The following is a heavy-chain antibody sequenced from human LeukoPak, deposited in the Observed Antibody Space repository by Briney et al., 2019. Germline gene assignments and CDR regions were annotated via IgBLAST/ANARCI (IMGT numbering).Heavy chain of an antibody. CDR3: ARGPEDSGGYFQH. J-gene: IGHJ1*01. V-gene: IGHV4-38-2*02. Sequence: SETLSLTCSVSGYSISSGYSWGWIRQPPGKGLEWIGSIYHSGNTYYNPFLKSRFTISLDASKNQFSLRLSSVTAADTAVYYCARGPEDSGGYFQHWGQGTLVTVSS. D-gene: IGHD1-14*01. CDR1: GYSISSGYS. CDR2: IYHSGNT.